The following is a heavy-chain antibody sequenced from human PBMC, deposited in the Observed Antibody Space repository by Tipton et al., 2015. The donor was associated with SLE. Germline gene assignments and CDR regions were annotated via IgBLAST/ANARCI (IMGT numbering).Heavy chain of an antibody. Sequence: TLSLTCTVSGASISSHYWRWIRQPPGKGLEWIGYMYYSGSAHYNPSLRNRVTMSLDTSKNQFSLKLSSVTAADTAVYYCARTNLQESLVDWYFDLWGRGTLVTVSS. J-gene: IGHJ2*01. CDR2: MYYSGSA. V-gene: IGHV4-59*11. CDR1: GASISSHY. CDR3: ARTNLQESLVDWYFDL. D-gene: IGHD5-24*01.